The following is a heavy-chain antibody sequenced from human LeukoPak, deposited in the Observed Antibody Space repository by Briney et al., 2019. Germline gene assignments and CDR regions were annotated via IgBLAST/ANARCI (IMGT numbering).Heavy chain of an antibody. Sequence: QPGGSLRLSCAASGFTFSSYAMHWVRQAPGKGLEWVAVISYDGSNKYYADSVKGRFTISRDNSKNTLYLQMNSLRAEDTAAYYCARVLRIAAADPFDYWGQGTLVTVSS. CDR1: GFTFSSYA. CDR3: ARVLRIAAADPFDY. CDR2: ISYDGSNK. D-gene: IGHD6-13*01. V-gene: IGHV3-30*04. J-gene: IGHJ4*02.